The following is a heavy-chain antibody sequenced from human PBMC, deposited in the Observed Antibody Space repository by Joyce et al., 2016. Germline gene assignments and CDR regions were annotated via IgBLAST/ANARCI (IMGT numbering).Heavy chain of an antibody. V-gene: IGHV3-21*01. CDR3: ARRLAVAGRKGMDV. D-gene: IGHD6-19*01. Sequence: EVQLVESGGGLVKPGGSLRLSCAASGFTFSSYSMNWVRQAPGKGLEWVSSISSSSSYIYYAGSVKGRFTISRDNAKNSLYLQMNSLRAEDTAVYYCARRLAVAGRKGMDVWGQGTTVTVSS. J-gene: IGHJ6*02. CDR2: ISSSSSYI. CDR1: GFTFSSYS.